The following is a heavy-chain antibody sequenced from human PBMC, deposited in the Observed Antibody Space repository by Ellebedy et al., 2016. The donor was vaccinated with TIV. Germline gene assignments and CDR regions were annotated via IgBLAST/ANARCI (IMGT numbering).Heavy chain of an antibody. D-gene: IGHD4-17*01. V-gene: IGHV3-30*03. CDR1: GFTFSSYG. J-gene: IGHJ1*01. Sequence: GGSLRLSXAASGFTFSSYGMHWVRQAPGKGLEWVAVISYDGSNKYYADSVKGRFTISRDNSKNTVYLQMSSLISDDTAVYYCARTSTTETLTSSLHHWGQGTLVTVSS. CDR2: ISYDGSNK. CDR3: ARTSTTETLTSSLHH.